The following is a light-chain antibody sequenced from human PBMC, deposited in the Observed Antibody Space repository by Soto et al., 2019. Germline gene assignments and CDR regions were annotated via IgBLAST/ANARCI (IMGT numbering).Light chain of an antibody. CDR3: QQYNNWPLT. J-gene: IGKJ4*01. V-gene: IGKV3-15*01. CDR2: GAS. Sequence: EIVMTQSPATLSVSPGERATLSCRASQSVSTNLAWYQQKPGQAPRLLIYGASTRATGIPARFSGSGSGTEFTLTISSLQSEDFAVYSCQQYNNWPLTFGGGTKV. CDR1: QSVSTN.